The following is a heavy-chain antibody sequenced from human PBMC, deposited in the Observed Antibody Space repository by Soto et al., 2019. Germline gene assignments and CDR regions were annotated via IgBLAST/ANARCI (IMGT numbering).Heavy chain of an antibody. Sequence: EVQLVESGGGLVQPGGSVRLSCAASGFTFSGYYMDWVLHAPGKGLEWVGRIRNKANSYTTKYAASVKGRFTIPRTDLKTSIYLQMNRLKTEDTAVYYCASLVSPVSCRGDSCYRSSYFQHWGQGTLVTVPS. V-gene: IGHV3-72*01. CDR2: IRNKANSYTT. CDR3: ASLVSPVSCRGDSCYRSSYFQH. D-gene: IGHD2-15*01. J-gene: IGHJ1*01. CDR1: GFTFSGYY.